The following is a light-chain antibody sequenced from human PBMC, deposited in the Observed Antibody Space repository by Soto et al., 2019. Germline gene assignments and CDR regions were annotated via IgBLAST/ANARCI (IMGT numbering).Light chain of an antibody. V-gene: IGKV1-5*03. CDR1: ENVNTL. Sequence: DIQMTQSPSTLSASVGDRVTITCRASENVNTLLAWYQHKPGKAPKLLIYRASDLESGVPSRFSGSGSGTEFTLTISSLLPDDFATYYCQQYNYFPSFGQGTKLE. CDR2: RAS. J-gene: IGKJ2*01. CDR3: QQYNYFPS.